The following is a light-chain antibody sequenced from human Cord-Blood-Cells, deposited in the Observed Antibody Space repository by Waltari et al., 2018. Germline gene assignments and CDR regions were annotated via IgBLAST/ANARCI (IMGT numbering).Light chain of an antibody. J-gene: IGKJ4*01. V-gene: IGKV1-5*03. CDR2: KAT. CDR3: QQYNSYPLT. Sequence: DIQMTQSPSTLSASVGARVTITCRASQSISSWLAWYQQKPGKAPKRLIYKATSLESGVPSRFSGSGSGTEFTLTISSLQPDDFATYYCQQYNSYPLTFGGGTKVEIK. CDR1: QSISSW.